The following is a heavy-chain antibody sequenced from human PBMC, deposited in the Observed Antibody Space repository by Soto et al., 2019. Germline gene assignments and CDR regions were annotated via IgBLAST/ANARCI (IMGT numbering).Heavy chain of an antibody. Sequence: QITLKESGPTLVKPTQTLTLTCTFSGFSLTTSGVGVGWIRQPPGKSLEWLALIYWDGDKRYSPSLKSRLTITKDTSKNQVVLTMTNMDPVDTATYYCAHRVGYYYSGGYSFDYWGQGTLVTVSS. V-gene: IGHV2-5*02. CDR2: IYWDGDK. CDR3: AHRVGYYYSGGYSFDY. D-gene: IGHD3-22*01. CDR1: GFSLTTSGVG. J-gene: IGHJ4*02.